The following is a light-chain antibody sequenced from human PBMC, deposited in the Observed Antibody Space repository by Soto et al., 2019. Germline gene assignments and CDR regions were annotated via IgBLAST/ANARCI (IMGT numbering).Light chain of an antibody. CDR1: QSLSSY. CDR2: AAS. CDR3: QQSYSTPLT. J-gene: IGKJ4*01. V-gene: IGKV1-39*01. Sequence: DIQMTQSPSSLSASVGDRVTITCRASQSLSSYLNWYQQKPGKAPKLLIYAASSLQSGVPSRFSGSGSGTDFTLTISSLQPEDFASYYCQQSYSTPLTFGGGTKVE.